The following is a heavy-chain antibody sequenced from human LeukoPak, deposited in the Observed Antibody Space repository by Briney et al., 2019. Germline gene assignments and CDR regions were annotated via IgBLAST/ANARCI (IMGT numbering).Heavy chain of an antibody. V-gene: IGHV1-46*01. J-gene: IGHJ4*02. CDR1: GYTFTSYY. CDR3: ARGDDGDYVDY. D-gene: IGHD4-17*01. CDR2: INPSGGST. Sequence: HGASVKVSCKASGYTFTSYYMHWVRQAPGQGLEWMGIINPSGGSTSYAQKFQGRVTMTRDMSTSTVYMELRSLRSDDTAVYYCARGDDGDYVDYWGQGTLVTVSS.